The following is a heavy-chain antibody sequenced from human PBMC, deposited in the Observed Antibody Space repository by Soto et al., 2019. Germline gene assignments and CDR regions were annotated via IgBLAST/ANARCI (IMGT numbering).Heavy chain of an antibody. D-gene: IGHD2-15*01. CDR3: ARGIAIGELDP. CDR1: GYTFTRYT. Sequence: QVQLVQSGAEVKKPGASVKISCKASGYTFTRYTMNWVRQAPGQRLEWMGWINPDNGNTKSSQKFQDRVIITRDTSPSTAYMDLSRLRSEDTAVYYSARGIAIGELDPWGQGNLVTVPS. J-gene: IGHJ5*02. CDR2: INPDNGNT. V-gene: IGHV1-3*01.